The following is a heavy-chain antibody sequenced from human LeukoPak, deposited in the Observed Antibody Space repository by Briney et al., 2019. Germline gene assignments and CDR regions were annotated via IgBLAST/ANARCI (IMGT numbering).Heavy chain of an antibody. D-gene: IGHD2-15*01. Sequence: PGGSLRLSCAASGLTFSGYWVHWVRQAPGKGLEWVSSISSSSSYIYYADSVKGRFTISRDNAKNSLYLQMNSLRAEDTAVYYCARGGCSGGSCYTYQDYWGQGTLVTVSS. V-gene: IGHV3-21*01. J-gene: IGHJ4*02. CDR3: ARGGCSGGSCYTYQDY. CDR1: GLTFSGYW. CDR2: ISSSSSYI.